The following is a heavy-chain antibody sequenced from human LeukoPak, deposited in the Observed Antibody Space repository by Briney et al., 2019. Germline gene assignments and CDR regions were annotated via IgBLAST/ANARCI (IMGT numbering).Heavy chain of an antibody. D-gene: IGHD6-19*01. Sequence: GGSLRLSCAASGFTFSSYSMNWVRQAPGKGLEWVSSISSSSSYIYYADSVKGRFTISRDNAQNSLYLQMNSLRAEDTAVYYCARDKTYSSGSLYGYWGQGTLVTVSS. CDR2: ISSSSSYI. J-gene: IGHJ4*02. V-gene: IGHV3-21*01. CDR1: GFTFSSYS. CDR3: ARDKTYSSGSLYGY.